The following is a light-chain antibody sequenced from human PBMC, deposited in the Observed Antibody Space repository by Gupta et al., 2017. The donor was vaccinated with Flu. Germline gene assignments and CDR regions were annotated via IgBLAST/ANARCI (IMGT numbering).Light chain of an antibody. J-gene: IGLJ2*01. Sequence: PGQTASVTCSGHKLGETTVSWYKKKSGQSPMVVVYQDDRRPSGVPERVSGSNSGDNATMNSSGTQETDEADEYCQEWDTNVVVVFGGGIKLTVL. CDR2: QDD. V-gene: IGLV3-1*01. CDR1: KLGETT. CDR3: QEWDTNVVVV.